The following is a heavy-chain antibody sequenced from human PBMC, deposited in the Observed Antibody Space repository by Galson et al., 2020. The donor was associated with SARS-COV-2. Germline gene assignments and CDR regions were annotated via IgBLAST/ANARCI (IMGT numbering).Heavy chain of an antibody. CDR2: INPNIVCT. V-gene: IGHV1-2*04. CDR1: GYTFTGYY. D-gene: IGHD3-10*01. J-gene: IGHJ4*02. Sequence: ASVKVSCKASGYTFTGYYMHLVRQAPGQGLEWMGWINPNIVCTNYAQKFQGWVTMTSDTSISTAYMELSRLGSDDTAVYYCARGGPRVDSLEYWGQGSLVSVAS. CDR3: ARGGPRVDSLEY.